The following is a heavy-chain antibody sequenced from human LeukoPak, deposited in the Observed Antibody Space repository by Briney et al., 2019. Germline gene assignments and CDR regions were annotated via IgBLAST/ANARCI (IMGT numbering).Heavy chain of an antibody. CDR2: ISGSGGST. V-gene: IGHV3-23*01. D-gene: IGHD3-22*01. CDR3: ARSPITMIVDDAFDI. CDR1: GFTFSSYD. Sequence: GGSLRLSCAASGFTFSSYDMSWVRQAPGKGLEWVSAISGSGGSTYYADSVKGRFTISRDNSKNTLYLQMSSLRAEDTAVYYCARSPITMIVDDAFDIWGQGTMVTVSS. J-gene: IGHJ3*02.